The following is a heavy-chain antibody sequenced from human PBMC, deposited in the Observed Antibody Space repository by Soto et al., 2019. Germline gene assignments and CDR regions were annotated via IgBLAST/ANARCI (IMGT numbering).Heavy chain of an antibody. CDR2: ISGGGTTT. V-gene: IGHV3-11*01. CDR3: AGDPYYYGSAF. D-gene: IGHD3-10*01. CDR1: GFRFSDHY. Sequence: QVQLVESGGGLVEPGGSLRLSCAASGFRFSDHYMTWIRQAPGKGLEWVSKISGGGTTTHYADSVKGRFTVPRDNAENSLYLQMNSLRAEDTAVYYCAGDPYYYGSAFWGQGTLVTVSS. J-gene: IGHJ4*02.